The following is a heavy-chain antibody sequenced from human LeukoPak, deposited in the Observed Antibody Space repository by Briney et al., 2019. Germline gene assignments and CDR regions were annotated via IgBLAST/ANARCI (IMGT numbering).Heavy chain of an antibody. CDR3: ARVPSAYDFWSGYRNDAFDI. CDR2: IYYSGST. D-gene: IGHD3-3*01. CDR1: GGSISSYY. V-gene: IGHV4-59*08. J-gene: IGHJ3*02. Sequence: SETPSLTCTVSGGSISSYYWSWIRQPPGKGLEWIGYIYYSGSTNYNPSLKSRVTISVDTSKNQFSLKLSSVTAADTAVYYCARVPSAYDFWSGYRNDAFDIWGQGTMVTVSS.